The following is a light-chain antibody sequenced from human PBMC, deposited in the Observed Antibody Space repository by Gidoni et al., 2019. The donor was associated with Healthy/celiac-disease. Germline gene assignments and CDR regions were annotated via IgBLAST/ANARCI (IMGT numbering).Light chain of an antibody. J-gene: IGKJ1*01. CDR2: APS. CDR1: QRISSW. Sequence: DIQMTQSPSTLSASVGARVTITCRASQRISSWLAWYQQKPGKAPKLLIYAPSSVESGVPSRFRGSGSGTEFTLTISSLQTDDLATYYCQQYNSYRTFGQGTKVEIK. V-gene: IGKV1-5*01. CDR3: QQYNSYRT.